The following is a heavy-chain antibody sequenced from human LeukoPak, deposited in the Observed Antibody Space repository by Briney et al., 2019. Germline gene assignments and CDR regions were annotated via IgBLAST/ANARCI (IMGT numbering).Heavy chain of an antibody. Sequence: GASVKVSCKASGGTFSSYAISWVRQAPGQGLEWMGWMNPNSGNTGYAQKFQGRVTITRNTSISTAYMELSSLRSEDTAVYYCARGRRGYSSYFDYWGQGTLVTVSS. CDR1: GGTFSSYA. D-gene: IGHD5-18*01. J-gene: IGHJ4*02. CDR2: MNPNSGNT. V-gene: IGHV1-8*03. CDR3: ARGRRGYSSYFDY.